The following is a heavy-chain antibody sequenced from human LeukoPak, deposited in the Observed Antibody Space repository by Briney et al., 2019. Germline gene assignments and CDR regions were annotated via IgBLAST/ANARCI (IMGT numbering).Heavy chain of an antibody. J-gene: IGHJ4*02. D-gene: IGHD1-14*01. CDR2: INQDGGAK. CDR3: ARAGTTGSVDY. Sequence: GGSLRLSCAASGFIFSSYWMGWVRQAPGKGLEWVANINQDGGAKYYVDSMKGRFTISRDNDKNSLYLQMNSLSADDTAVYYCARAGTTGSVDYWGQGSLVTVSS. CDR1: GFIFSSYW. V-gene: IGHV3-7*01.